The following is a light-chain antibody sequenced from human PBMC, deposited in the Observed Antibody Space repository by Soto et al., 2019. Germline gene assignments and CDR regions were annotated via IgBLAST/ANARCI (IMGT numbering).Light chain of an antibody. Sequence: QSALTQPASVSGSPGQSITISCTGTSSDVGGYNYVSWYQQHPGKAPKLMIYEVSNRPSGVSNRFSGSKSGTSASLAITGLQAEDEADYYCQSYDSSLSGSVFGGGTKVTVL. CDR3: QSYDSSLSGSV. CDR2: EVS. V-gene: IGLV2-14*01. CDR1: SSDVGGYNY. J-gene: IGLJ3*02.